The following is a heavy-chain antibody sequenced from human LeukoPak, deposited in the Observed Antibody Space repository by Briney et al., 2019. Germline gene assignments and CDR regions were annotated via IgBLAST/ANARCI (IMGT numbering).Heavy chain of an antibody. D-gene: IGHD3-10*01. Sequence: SVKVSCMASGGTFSSYAISWVRQPPGQGLEWMGRIIPIFGTANYAQKFQGRVTITADKSTSTAYMELSSLRSEDTAVYYCARTYGSGSYDYYYYMDVWGKGTTVTVSS. J-gene: IGHJ6*03. CDR3: ARTYGSGSYDYYYYMDV. V-gene: IGHV1-69*06. CDR2: IIPIFGTA. CDR1: GGTFSSYA.